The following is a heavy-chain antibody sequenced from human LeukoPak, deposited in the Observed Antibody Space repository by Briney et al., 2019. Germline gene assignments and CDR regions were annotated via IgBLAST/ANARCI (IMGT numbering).Heavy chain of an antibody. CDR2: ISSSGSTI. V-gene: IGHV3-48*03. Sequence: GGSLRLSCAASGFTFSSYEMNWVRQAPGKGLEWVSYISSSGSTIYYADSVKGRFTISRDNAKNSLYLQMNSLRAEDTAVYYCARDWGPYGDYGAFDIWGQGTMVTVSS. CDR3: ARDWGPYGDYGAFDI. D-gene: IGHD4-17*01. J-gene: IGHJ3*02. CDR1: GFTFSSYE.